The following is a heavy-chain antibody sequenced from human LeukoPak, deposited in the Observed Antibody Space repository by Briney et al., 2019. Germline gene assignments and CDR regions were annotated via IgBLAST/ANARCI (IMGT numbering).Heavy chain of an antibody. CDR1: GVSISSYY. CDR3: ARQRSSTYYYDSSQYYFDY. J-gene: IGHJ4*02. Sequence: PSETLSLTCTVSGVSISSYYWSWIRQPPGKGLEWIGYIYYSGSTNYNPSLKSRVTISVDTSKNQFSLKLSSVTAADTAVYYCARQRSSTYYYDSSQYYFDYWGQGTLVTVSS. D-gene: IGHD3-22*01. V-gene: IGHV4-59*08. CDR2: IYYSGST.